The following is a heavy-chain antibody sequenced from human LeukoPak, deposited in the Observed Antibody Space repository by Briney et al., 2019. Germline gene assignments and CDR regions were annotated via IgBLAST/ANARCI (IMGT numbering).Heavy chain of an antibody. D-gene: IGHD3-10*01. V-gene: IGHV1-2*06. Sequence: ASVKVSCKTSGYTFTDSYIHWVRQAPGQGLEWMGRINPNSGDPNYPQKFQGRVTMTRDTSISTAYMELSRLRSDDTAVYYCARVRLGVWFGETNSNNWFDPWGQGTLVTVSS. CDR2: INPNSGDP. CDR3: ARVRLGVWFGETNSNNWFDP. CDR1: GYTFTDSY. J-gene: IGHJ5*02.